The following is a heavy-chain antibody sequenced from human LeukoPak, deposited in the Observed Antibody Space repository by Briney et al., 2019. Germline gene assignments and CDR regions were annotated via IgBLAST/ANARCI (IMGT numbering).Heavy chain of an antibody. Sequence: ASVKVSCKASGYTFSGYYIHWVRQAPGQGLEWMGYSSPNSGGANSAQKFRGRVTMTRDTSISTAYMELTRLGSDDTAVYYCAREGDGLLSKDFDYWGQGTLSPSPQ. CDR3: AREGDGLLSKDFDY. D-gene: IGHD2-15*01. CDR2: SSPNSGGA. J-gene: IGHJ4*02. CDR1: GYTFSGYY. V-gene: IGHV1-2*02.